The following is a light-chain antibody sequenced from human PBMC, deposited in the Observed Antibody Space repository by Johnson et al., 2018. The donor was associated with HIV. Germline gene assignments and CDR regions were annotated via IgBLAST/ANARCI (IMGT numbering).Light chain of an antibody. J-gene: IGLJ1*01. CDR3: GTWDSSLSAYV. Sequence: QSVLTQPPSVYAAPGQEVTISCSGSSSNIGNNYVSWYQQVPGTAPKLLIYENNKRPSGIPDRFSGSKSGTSATLGITGLQTGDEADYDCGTWDSSLSAYVFGTGTKVTVL. CDR2: ENN. V-gene: IGLV1-51*02. CDR1: SSNIGNNY.